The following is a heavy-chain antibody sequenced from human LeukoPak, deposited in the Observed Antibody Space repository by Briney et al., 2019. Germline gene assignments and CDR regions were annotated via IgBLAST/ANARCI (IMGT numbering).Heavy chain of an antibody. V-gene: IGHV5-51*01. Sequence: GESLKISCQGSGYSFTSYWIGWVRQMPGKGLEWMGIIYPGDSDTRYSPSFQGQVTISADKSISTVYLQWSSLKASDTAMYYCARPRDTSGWNAFDIWGQGTLVTVSS. D-gene: IGHD1-1*01. CDR3: ARPRDTSGWNAFDI. CDR2: IYPGDSDT. CDR1: GYSFTSYW. J-gene: IGHJ4*02.